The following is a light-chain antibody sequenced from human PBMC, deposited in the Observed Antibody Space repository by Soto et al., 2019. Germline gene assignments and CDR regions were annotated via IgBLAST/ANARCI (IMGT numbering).Light chain of an antibody. CDR1: QGISSY. Sequence: AIRMTQSPSSLSASTGVRVTITCRASQGISSYLAWYQQKPGKAPKLLIYAASTLQSGVPSRFSGSGSGTDFTLTISCLQSEDFATYYCQQYYSYPLTFGPGTKVDIK. V-gene: IGKV1-8*01. CDR2: AAS. J-gene: IGKJ3*01. CDR3: QQYYSYPLT.